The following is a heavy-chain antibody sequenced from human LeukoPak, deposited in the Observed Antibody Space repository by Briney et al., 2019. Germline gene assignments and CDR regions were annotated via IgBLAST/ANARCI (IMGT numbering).Heavy chain of an antibody. CDR3: ARDKSSWSHDGMDV. J-gene: IGHJ6*02. CDR1: GFTFSSCS. CDR2: ISSSSSYI. V-gene: IGHV3-21*01. D-gene: IGHD6-13*01. Sequence: PGGSLRLSCAASGFTFSSCSMNWVRQAPGKGLEWVSSISSSSSYIYYADSVKGRFTISRDNAKNSLYLQMNSLRAEDTAVYYCARDKSSWSHDGMDVWGQGTTVTVSS.